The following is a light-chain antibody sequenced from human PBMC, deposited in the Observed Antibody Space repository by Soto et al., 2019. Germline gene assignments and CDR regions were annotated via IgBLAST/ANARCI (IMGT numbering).Light chain of an antibody. CDR1: QRVTCTS. CDR2: GIS. J-gene: IGKJ1*01. CDR3: QQYNNWPWT. V-gene: IGKV3D-20*02. Sequence: TKSPVTLFVTPGERATLSCRASQRVTCTSLAWYQQKPGQAPRLLLYGISSRATGVQYRFSGSGSGTDFSLAISRLEPEDFAVYYCQQYNNWPWTFGQGTKVDIK.